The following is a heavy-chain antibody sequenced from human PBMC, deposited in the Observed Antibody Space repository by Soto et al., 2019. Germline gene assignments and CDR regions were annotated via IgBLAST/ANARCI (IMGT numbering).Heavy chain of an antibody. CDR1: GFTFSSYA. CDR3: AKEDYYGSGSYYKRVWFDP. V-gene: IGHV3-23*01. D-gene: IGHD3-10*01. Sequence: EVQLLESGGGLVQPGGSLRLSCAASGFTFSSYAMSWVRQAPGKGLEWVSAISGSGGSTYYADSVKGRFTISRDNSKNTLYLQMNSLRAEDTAVYYCAKEDYYGSGSYYKRVWFDPWGQGTLVTVSS. CDR2: ISGSGGST. J-gene: IGHJ5*02.